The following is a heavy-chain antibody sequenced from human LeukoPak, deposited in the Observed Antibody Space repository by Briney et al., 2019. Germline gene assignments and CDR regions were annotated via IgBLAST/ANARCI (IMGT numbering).Heavy chain of an antibody. J-gene: IGHJ4*02. CDR1: GGSISSGSYY. CDR2: IYTSGST. D-gene: IGHD3-10*01. V-gene: IGHV4-61*02. CDR3: ARGHPAYLWFGELGYFDY. Sequence: SETLSLTCTVSGGSISSGSYYWSWIRQPAGKGLEWIGRIYTSGSTNYNPSLKSRVTISVDTSKNQFSLKLSSVTAADTAVYYCARGHPAYLWFGELGYFDYWGQGTLVTVSS.